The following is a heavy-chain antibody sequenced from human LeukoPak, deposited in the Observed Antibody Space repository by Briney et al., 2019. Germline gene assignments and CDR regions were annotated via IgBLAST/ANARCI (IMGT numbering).Heavy chain of an antibody. Sequence: SATLSPTCAADGGFFSGYYWSWIRQPPGNGLEWTGEINHSGSTNYNPSLKSRVTISVDTSKSQFSLKLSSVTAADTAVYYCARGGGYDSWFDPWGQGTLVTVSS. D-gene: IGHD5-12*01. CDR1: GGFFSGYY. J-gene: IGHJ5*02. CDR3: ARGGGYDSWFDP. CDR2: INHSGST. V-gene: IGHV4-34*01.